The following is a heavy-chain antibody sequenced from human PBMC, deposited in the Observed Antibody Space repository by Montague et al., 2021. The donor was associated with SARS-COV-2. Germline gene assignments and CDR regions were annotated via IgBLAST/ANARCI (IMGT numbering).Heavy chain of an antibody. V-gene: IGHV2-5*01. CDR3: AHLIRYHDIFTGIPFDY. Sequence: VKPTQTLTLTCTFSGFSLSTPNVGVGWIRQPPGKALEWVAVIYSNDEKRYSPSLRNRLTITKDTAKNQVVLSLTYVDPVDTATYYCAHLIRYHDIFTGIPFDYWGQGSQVTVSS. D-gene: IGHD3-9*01. CDR1: GFSLSTPNVG. CDR2: IYSNDEK. J-gene: IGHJ4*02.